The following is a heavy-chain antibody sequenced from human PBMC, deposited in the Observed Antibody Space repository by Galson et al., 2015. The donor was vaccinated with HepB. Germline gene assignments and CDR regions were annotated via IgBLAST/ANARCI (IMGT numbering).Heavy chain of an antibody. V-gene: IGHV3-23*01. CDR2: ISGSGGST. D-gene: IGHD2-15*01. Sequence: SLRLSCAASGFTFSTYAMSWVRQAPGKGLEWVSAISGSGGSTYHADSVRGRFTISRDNSKNTLYLQMNSLKAEDTAVYYCAKVVESGYCSGGSCYGHNWFDPWGQGTLVSVSS. J-gene: IGHJ5*02. CDR3: AKVVESGYCSGGSCYGHNWFDP. CDR1: GFTFSTYA.